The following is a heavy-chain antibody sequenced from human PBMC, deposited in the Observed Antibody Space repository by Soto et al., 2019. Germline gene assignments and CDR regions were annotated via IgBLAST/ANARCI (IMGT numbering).Heavy chain of an antibody. CDR1: GFTFSGSA. Sequence: PGGSLRLSCAGSGFTFSGSAMHWVRQASGKGLEWVGRIRSKANSYATAYAASVKGRFTISRDDSKNTAYLQMNSLKTEDTAVYYCTRTVVPAAMQDYYYYGMDVWGQGTTVTVS. J-gene: IGHJ6*02. CDR3: TRTVVPAAMQDYYYYGMDV. D-gene: IGHD2-2*01. CDR2: IRSKANSYAT. V-gene: IGHV3-73*01.